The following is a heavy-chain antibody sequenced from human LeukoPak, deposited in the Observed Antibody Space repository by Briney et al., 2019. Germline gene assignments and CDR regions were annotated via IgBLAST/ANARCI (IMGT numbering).Heavy chain of an antibody. Sequence: SETLSLTCTASGGSTNNESCYWSWIRQPAGKGLEWIGRIHPTGNTMCNPSLESRVTISIDTSKNQFSLKLSSVTAADTAVYYCASHYSRSGIDAFDIWGQGTVVTVSS. V-gene: IGHV4-61*02. CDR3: ASHYSRSGIDAFDI. CDR1: GGSTNNESCY. D-gene: IGHD6-6*01. CDR2: IHPTGNT. J-gene: IGHJ3*02.